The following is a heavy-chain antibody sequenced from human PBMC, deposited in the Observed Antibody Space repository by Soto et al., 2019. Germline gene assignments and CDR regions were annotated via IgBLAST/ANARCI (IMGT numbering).Heavy chain of an antibody. V-gene: IGHV3-33*01. CDR3: ARDWSITMVRGVIGY. Sequence: PGGSLRLSCAASGFTFSSYGMHWVRQAPVKGLEWVAVIWYDGSNKYYADSVKGRFTISRDNSKNTLYLQMNSLRAEDTAVYYCARDWSITMVRGVIGYWAQGTLVTVSS. J-gene: IGHJ1*01. D-gene: IGHD3-10*01. CDR2: IWYDGSNK. CDR1: GFTFSSYG.